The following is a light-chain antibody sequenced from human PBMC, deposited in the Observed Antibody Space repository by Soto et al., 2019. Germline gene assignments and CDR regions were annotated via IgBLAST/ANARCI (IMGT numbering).Light chain of an antibody. CDR2: DAS. V-gene: IGKV1-5*01. J-gene: IGKJ4*01. Sequence: DIQMTQSPSTLSASIGDRVTITCRASQGITTFLAWYQQKPGKAPQILIYDASKLEPGVPSRLSGGGSGTEFTLTISSLQPDDFATYYCQQYSTYPLTFGGGTKVDI. CDR1: QGITTF. CDR3: QQYSTYPLT.